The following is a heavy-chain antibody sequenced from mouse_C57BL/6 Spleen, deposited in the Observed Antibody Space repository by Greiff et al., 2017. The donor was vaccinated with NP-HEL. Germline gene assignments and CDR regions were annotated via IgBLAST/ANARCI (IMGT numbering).Heavy chain of an antibody. CDR2: INPDNGGT. Sequence: VQLQQSGPELVKPGASVKIPCKASGYTFTDYNMDWVKQSHGKSLEWIGDINPDNGGTIYNQNFKGKATLTVDKSSSTAYMELRSLTSEDTAVYYCARSRCALYYAMDYWSQGTSVTVSS. J-gene: IGHJ4*01. CDR3: ARSRCALYYAMDY. CDR1: GYTFTDYN. V-gene: IGHV1-18*01.